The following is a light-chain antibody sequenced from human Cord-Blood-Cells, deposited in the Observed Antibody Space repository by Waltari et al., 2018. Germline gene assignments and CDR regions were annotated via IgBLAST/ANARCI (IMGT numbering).Light chain of an antibody. CDR1: QDISNY. J-gene: IGKJ2*01. Sequence: DIQVTQSPASLSESVRDRVTITCQASQDISNYLNWYQQKPGKAPKLLIYDASNLETGVPSRFSGSGSGTDFTFTISSLQPEDIATYYCQQYDNLPYTFGQGTKLEIK. CDR3: QQYDNLPYT. CDR2: DAS. V-gene: IGKV1-33*01.